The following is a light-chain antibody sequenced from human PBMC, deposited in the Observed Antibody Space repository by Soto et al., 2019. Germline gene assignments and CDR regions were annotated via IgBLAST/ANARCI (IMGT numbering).Light chain of an antibody. CDR1: HDISTF. CDR3: QQLYTLPFP. Sequence: DIQLTQSPSLLSASIGDRVTITCRASHDISTFLAWYQQKPGKAPTLLIYEASTLQSGVPSRFSGSGSGTEFTLPISGLLPEDFAAYHCQQLYTLPFPFGQGTRL. V-gene: IGKV1-9*01. J-gene: IGKJ5*01. CDR2: EAS.